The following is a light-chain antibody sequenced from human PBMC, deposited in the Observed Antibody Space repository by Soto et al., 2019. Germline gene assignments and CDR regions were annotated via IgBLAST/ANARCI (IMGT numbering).Light chain of an antibody. CDR3: NSHTSSNTRV. Sequence: QSVLTQPASVSGSPGQSTTISCTGTSSDVGGYNHVSWYQHHPGKAPKLMIYEVSNRPSGVSNRFSGSKSGNTASLTISGLQADDEADYYCNSHTSSNTRVFGTGTKV. J-gene: IGLJ1*01. CDR1: SSDVGGYNH. V-gene: IGLV2-14*01. CDR2: EVS.